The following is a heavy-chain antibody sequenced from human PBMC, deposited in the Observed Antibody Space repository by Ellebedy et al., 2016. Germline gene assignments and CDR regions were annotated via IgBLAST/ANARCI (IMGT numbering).Heavy chain of an antibody. J-gene: IGHJ4*02. Sequence: SETLSLTCAVYGGSFSGYYWSWIRQPPGKGLEWIGEINHSGSTNYNPSLKSRVTISVDTSKNQFSLKLSSVTAADTAVYYCARSSIAVAGTRYYFDYWGQGTLVTVSS. CDR2: INHSGST. D-gene: IGHD6-19*01. CDR3: ARSSIAVAGTRYYFDY. CDR1: GGSFSGYY. V-gene: IGHV4-34*01.